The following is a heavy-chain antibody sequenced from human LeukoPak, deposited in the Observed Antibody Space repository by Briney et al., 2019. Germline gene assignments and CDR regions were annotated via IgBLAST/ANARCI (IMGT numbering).Heavy chain of an antibody. CDR3: ARRDSSWYQGGYYYYYMDV. Sequence: SETPSLTCTVSGGSISSYYWSWIRQPPGKGLEWIGYICYSGSTNYNPSLKSRVTISVDTSKNQFSLKLSSVTAADTAVYYCARRDSSWYQGGYYYYYMDVWGKGTTVTVSS. V-gene: IGHV4-59*08. CDR2: ICYSGST. D-gene: IGHD6-13*01. CDR1: GGSISSYY. J-gene: IGHJ6*03.